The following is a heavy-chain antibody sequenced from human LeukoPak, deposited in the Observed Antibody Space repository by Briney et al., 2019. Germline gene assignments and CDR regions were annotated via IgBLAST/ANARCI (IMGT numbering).Heavy chain of an antibody. V-gene: IGHV3-43*02. CDR1: GFTFDDYA. CDR3: ATGTVAATRYYYYGMDV. J-gene: IGHJ6*02. D-gene: IGHD2-15*01. CDR2: ISGDGGST. Sequence: GGSLRLSCAASGFTFDDYAMHWVRQAPGKGLEWVSLISGDGGSTYYADSVKDRFTISRDNSKNSLYLQMNSLRTEDTALYYCATGTVAATRYYYYGMDVWGQGTTVTVSS.